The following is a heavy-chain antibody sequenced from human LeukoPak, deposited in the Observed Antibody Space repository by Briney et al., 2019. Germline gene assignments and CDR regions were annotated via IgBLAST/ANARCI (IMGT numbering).Heavy chain of an antibody. V-gene: IGHV3-7*01. CDR1: GFTFSRDW. Sequence: GGSLRLSCVASGFTFSRDWMSWVRQAPGKGLEWVASVKQDGIETQYVDSVKGRFTISRDNAKNSVYLQMNSPRVEDTAVYYCARDGTGFDYWGQGTLVTVSS. CDR2: VKQDGIET. J-gene: IGHJ4*02. D-gene: IGHD2-8*02. CDR3: ARDGTGFDY.